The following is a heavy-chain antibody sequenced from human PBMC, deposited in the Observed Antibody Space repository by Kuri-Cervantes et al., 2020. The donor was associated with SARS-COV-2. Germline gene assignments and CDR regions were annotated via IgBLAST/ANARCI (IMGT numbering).Heavy chain of an antibody. D-gene: IGHD2-2*01. Sequence: GGSLRLSCAASGFTFSDFYMSWVRQAPGKGLEWLSYISSSGSIIYYGDSAKGRFTISRDNAKNSLSLQMNSLRAEDTAVYYCARLVVVPAAIGGWAYYYYYYMDVWGKGTTVTVSS. V-gene: IGHV3-11*04. J-gene: IGHJ6*03. CDR2: ISSSGSII. CDR1: GFTFSDFY. CDR3: ARLVVVPAAIGGWAYYYYYYMDV.